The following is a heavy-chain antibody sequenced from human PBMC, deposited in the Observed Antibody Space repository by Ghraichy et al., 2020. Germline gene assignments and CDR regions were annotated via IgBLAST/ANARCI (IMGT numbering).Heavy chain of an antibody. J-gene: IGHJ5*02. D-gene: IGHD2-2*01. CDR1: GYTFTSYG. CDR3: ARDQLGLKGGVVPTPWFDP. V-gene: IGHV1-18*01. CDR2: ISAYNGNT. Sequence: VKVSCKASGYTFTSYGISWVRQAPGQGLEWMGWISAYNGNTNYAQKLQGRVTMTTDTSTSTAYMELRSLRSDDTAVYYCARDQLGLKGGVVPTPWFDPWGQGTLVTVSS.